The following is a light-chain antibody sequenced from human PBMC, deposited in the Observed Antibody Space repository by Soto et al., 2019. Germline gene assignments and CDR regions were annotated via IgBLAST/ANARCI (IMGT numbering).Light chain of an antibody. V-gene: IGKV1-27*01. J-gene: IGKJ5*01. Sequence: DIQMTQSPSSLSASVGDRVTITCRASQDISVYLAWYQQKPGKVPKLLIYSSSTLPSGVPSRFSGSGSGTDLTISISSLQPEDVATCFCQKSNTAPLSFGQGTRLEIK. CDR1: QDISVY. CDR2: SSS. CDR3: QKSNTAPLS.